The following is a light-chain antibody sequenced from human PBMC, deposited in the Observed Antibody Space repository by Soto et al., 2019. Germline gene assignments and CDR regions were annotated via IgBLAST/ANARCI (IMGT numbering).Light chain of an antibody. CDR1: QAVSGSY. CDR2: GAS. Sequence: KVVTESPGTLSWSAWERANLSYSSSQAVSGSYVAWYQQKPGQPPRLLIYGASSRATGIPDRFSGSGSGPDFTLTISRMEPEAFAAYHCQQYGDSPPTFGGGTKV. CDR3: QQYGDSPPT. V-gene: IGKV3-20*01. J-gene: IGKJ4*01.